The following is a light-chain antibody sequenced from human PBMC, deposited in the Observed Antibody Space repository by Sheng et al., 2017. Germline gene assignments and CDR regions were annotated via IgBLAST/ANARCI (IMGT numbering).Light chain of an antibody. V-gene: IGKV3-11*01. CDR2: DAS. Sequence: EIVLTQSPATLSLSPGERATLSCRASQSVSSSLAWYQQKPGQAPRLLIYDASNRATGIPARFSGSGSGTDFTLTISSLEPEDFAVYYCQQFNNYPRTFGQGTKVEIK. J-gene: IGKJ1*01. CDR3: QQFNNYPRT. CDR1: QSVSSS.